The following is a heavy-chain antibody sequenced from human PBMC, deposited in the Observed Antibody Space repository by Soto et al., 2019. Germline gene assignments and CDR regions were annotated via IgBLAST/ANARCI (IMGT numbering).Heavy chain of an antibody. CDR2: IYSGGST. V-gene: IGHV3-66*04. CDR1: GFTVSSNY. D-gene: IGHD3-22*01. CDR3: ARPPSLNDSSGYWDDY. J-gene: IGHJ4*02. Sequence: PGGSLRLSCAASGFTVSSNYMSWVRQAPGKGLEWVSVIYSGGSTYYADSVKGRFTISRDNSKNTLYLQMNSLRAEDTAVYYCARPPSLNDSSGYWDDYWGQGTLVTVSS.